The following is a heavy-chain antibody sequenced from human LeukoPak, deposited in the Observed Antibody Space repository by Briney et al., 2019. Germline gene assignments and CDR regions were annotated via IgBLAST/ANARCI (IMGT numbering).Heavy chain of an antibody. Sequence: SETLSLTCTVSGGSISSGSYYWSWIRQPAGKGLEWIGRIYTSGSTNYNPSLKSRVTISVDTSKNQFSLKLSSVTAADTAVYYCARDSVGDGYDYCGQGTLVTVSS. CDR1: GGSISSGSYY. CDR2: IYTSGST. V-gene: IGHV4-61*02. J-gene: IGHJ4*02. D-gene: IGHD4-23*01. CDR3: ARDSVGDGYDY.